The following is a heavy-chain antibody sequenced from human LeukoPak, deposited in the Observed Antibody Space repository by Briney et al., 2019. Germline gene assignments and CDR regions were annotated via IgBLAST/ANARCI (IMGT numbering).Heavy chain of an antibody. CDR1: GFTFSSYG. D-gene: IGHD6-13*01. J-gene: IGHJ4*02. Sequence: GGSLRLSCAASGFTFSSYGMHWVRQAPGKGLEWVAVISYDGSNKYYADSVKGRFTISRDNSKNTLYLQMNSLRAEDTAVYYCAKEPFDDSSHLDYWGQGTLVTASS. V-gene: IGHV3-30*18. CDR3: AKEPFDDSSHLDY. CDR2: ISYDGSNK.